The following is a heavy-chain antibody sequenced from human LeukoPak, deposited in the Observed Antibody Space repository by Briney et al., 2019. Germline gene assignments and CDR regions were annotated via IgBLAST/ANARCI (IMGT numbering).Heavy chain of an antibody. CDR2: IIPIFGTA. J-gene: IGHJ4*02. CDR1: GGTFSSYA. V-gene: IGHV1-69*05. Sequence: SVKVSCKASGGTFSSYAISWVRQAPGQGLEWMGGIIPIFGTANYAQKFQGRVTITTDESTSTAYMELSSLRSEDTVVYYCARDRSSGYFGSFDYWGQGTLVTVSS. D-gene: IGHD3-22*01. CDR3: ARDRSSGYFGSFDY.